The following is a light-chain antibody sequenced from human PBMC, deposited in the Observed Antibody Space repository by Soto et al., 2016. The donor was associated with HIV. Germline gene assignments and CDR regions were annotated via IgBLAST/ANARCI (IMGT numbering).Light chain of an antibody. Sequence: SYELTQPPSVSVSPGQTASITCSGDKLGNKYACWYQQKPGQSPVLVILQDTKRPSGTPERFSGSNSGNTATLTISETQAMDEADYYCQAWDSSTARVVFGGGTKLTVL. J-gene: IGLJ2*01. CDR2: QDT. V-gene: IGLV3-1*01. CDR3: QAWDSSTARVV. CDR1: KLGNKY.